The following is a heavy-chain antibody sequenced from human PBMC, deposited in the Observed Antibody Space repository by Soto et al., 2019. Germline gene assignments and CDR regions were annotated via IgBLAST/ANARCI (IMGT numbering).Heavy chain of an antibody. J-gene: IGHJ6*02. CDR1: GGTFSSYT. V-gene: IGHV1-69*02. Sequence: QVQLVQSGAEVKKPGSSVRLSCTASGGTFSSYTLSWVRQAPGQGLEWMGRIIPILTITDYAQQFRGRLTITAHKSSSTAYMELSGLRSEHTAVYYCARRRYCGADCYKYYYFGMDVWGQGTTVTVSS. D-gene: IGHD2-21*02. CDR2: IIPILTIT. CDR3: ARRRYCGADCYKYYYFGMDV.